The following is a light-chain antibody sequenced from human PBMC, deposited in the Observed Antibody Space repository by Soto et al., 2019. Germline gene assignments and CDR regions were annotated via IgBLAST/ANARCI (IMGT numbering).Light chain of an antibody. CDR3: CSYAGSSTFGV. CDR1: SSDVGSHNL. CDR2: EGS. Sequence: QSALTQPASVSGSPGQSITISCTGTSSDVGSHNLVSWYQQLPGKAPKLMIYEGSNRPSGVSNRFSGSKSGNTASLTISGLQAEDEADYYCCSYAGSSTFGVFGGGTKLTVL. V-gene: IGLV2-23*03. J-gene: IGLJ3*02.